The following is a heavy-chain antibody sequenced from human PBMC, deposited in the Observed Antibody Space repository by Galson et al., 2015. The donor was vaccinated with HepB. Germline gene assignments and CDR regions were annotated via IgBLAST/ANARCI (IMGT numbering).Heavy chain of an antibody. D-gene: IGHD6-19*01. V-gene: IGHV2-5*02. CDR3: AHGSGWLLDS. CDR2: IYWDDDE. J-gene: IGHJ5*01. Sequence: ALVKPTQTLTLTCTFSGFSLSSNHVGVGWIRQPPGKALEWLALIYWDDDESYSPSLRTRLTINKDTSKNRVVLTLTNVDPVDTATYYCAHGSGWLLDSWGQGTLVTVSS. CDR1: GFSLSSNHVG.